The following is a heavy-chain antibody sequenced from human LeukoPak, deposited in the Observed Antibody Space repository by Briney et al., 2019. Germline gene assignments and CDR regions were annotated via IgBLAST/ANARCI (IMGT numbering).Heavy chain of an antibody. CDR2: VKQDGSAT. D-gene: IGHD3-10*01. CDR1: GFTFSSFW. J-gene: IGHJ4*02. Sequence: GGSLRLSCAASGFTFSSFWMHWVRQAPGKGLEWVASVKQDGSATHYADSVKGRFTISRDNAKNSVSLQMNSLRAGDTGVYYCARDWGGSGSLDYWGQGTLVTVSS. V-gene: IGHV3-7*01. CDR3: ARDWGGSGSLDY.